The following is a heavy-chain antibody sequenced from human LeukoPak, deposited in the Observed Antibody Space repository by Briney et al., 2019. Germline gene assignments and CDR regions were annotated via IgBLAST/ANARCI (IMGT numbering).Heavy chain of an antibody. J-gene: IGHJ4*02. D-gene: IGHD3-9*01. CDR1: GTSLRRSDYY. V-gene: IGHV4-39*01. CDR3: ARHDGTGYYNPFDY. Sequence: SETLSLTCSVSGTSLRRSDYYWGWIRQSPGEGLEWLGSFFPRGTEYYNPSLESRVIISVDTSKNQFSLRLRSVTAADTAVYYCARHDGTGYYNPFDYWGRGALVIVSP. CDR2: FFPRGTE.